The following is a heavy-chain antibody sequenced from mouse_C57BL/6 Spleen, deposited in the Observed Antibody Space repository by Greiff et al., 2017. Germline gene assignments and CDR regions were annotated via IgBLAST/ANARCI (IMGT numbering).Heavy chain of an antibody. CDR2: INPSSGYT. V-gene: IGHV1-7*01. J-gene: IGHJ1*03. CDR3: ARTTVVAYWYFDV. D-gene: IGHD1-1*01. CDR1: GYTFTSYW. Sequence: VQVVESGAELAKPGASVKLSCKASGYTFTSYWMHWVKQRPGQGLEWIGYINPSSGYTKYNQKFKDKATLTADKSSSTAYMQLSSLTYEDSAVYYCARTTVVAYWYFDVWGTGTTVTVSS.